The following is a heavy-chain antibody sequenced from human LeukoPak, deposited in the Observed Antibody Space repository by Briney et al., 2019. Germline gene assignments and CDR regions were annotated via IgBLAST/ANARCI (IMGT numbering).Heavy chain of an antibody. CDR3: AGDGTYSSSWVTSYDY. CDR1: GFTFSSYA. Sequence: GGSLKLSCAASGFTFSSYAMSWVRQAPGKGLEWVSMISTSGSNMYYADSVKGRFTISRDNAKNLLYLEMDSLGGEDTAVYYCAGDGTYSSSWVTSYDYWGQGTLVTVSS. V-gene: IGHV3-48*03. CDR2: ISTSGSNM. D-gene: IGHD6-13*01. J-gene: IGHJ4*02.